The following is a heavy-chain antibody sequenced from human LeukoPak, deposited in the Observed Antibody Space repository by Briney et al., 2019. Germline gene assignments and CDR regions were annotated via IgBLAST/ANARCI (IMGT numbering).Heavy chain of an antibody. CDR1: GGSISGYF. J-gene: IGHJ4*02. D-gene: IGHD5-12*01. CDR3: AREPTSGREPTSGRPLDY. Sequence: SEALSLTCTVSGGSISGYFWTWIRQPAGKGLEWIGRIYSSGSNNYNPSLKSRVTMSLDTSKNHFSLNLTSVTAADTAVYYCAREPTSGREPTSGRPLDYWGQGTLVTVSS. CDR2: IYSSGSN. V-gene: IGHV4-4*07.